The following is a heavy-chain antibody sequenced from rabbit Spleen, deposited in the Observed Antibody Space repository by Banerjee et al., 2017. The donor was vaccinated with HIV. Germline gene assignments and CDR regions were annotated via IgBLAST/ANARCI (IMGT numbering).Heavy chain of an antibody. D-gene: IGHD1-1*01. CDR3: ARDTSSSFSSYGMDL. Sequence: QSLEESGGDLVKPGASLTLTCTASGFSFSSSYYMCWVRQAPGKGLEWIACIDTGSSGFTYFASWAKGRFTISKTSSTTVTLQLNSLTAADTATYFCARDTSSSFSSYGMDLWGQGPWSPS. CDR2: IDTGSSGFT. J-gene: IGHJ6*01. V-gene: IGHV1S40*01. CDR1: GFSFSSSYY.